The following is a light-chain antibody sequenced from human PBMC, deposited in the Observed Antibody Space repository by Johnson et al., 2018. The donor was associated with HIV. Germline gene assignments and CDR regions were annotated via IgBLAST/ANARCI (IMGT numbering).Light chain of an antibody. CDR1: SSNIGNNY. Sequence: QSILTQPPSVSAAPGQKVTISCSGSSSNIGNNYVSWYQMFQGTAPKLLIYENNKQPTGIPDRFSGSKSGPSATLAITGLQPGDEAGYYCGTWDSSLRAYVFGTGTKVTVL. J-gene: IGLJ1*01. V-gene: IGLV1-51*02. CDR3: GTWDSSLRAYV. CDR2: ENN.